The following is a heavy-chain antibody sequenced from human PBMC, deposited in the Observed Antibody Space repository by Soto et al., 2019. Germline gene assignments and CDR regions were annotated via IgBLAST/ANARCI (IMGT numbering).Heavy chain of an antibody. V-gene: IGHV3-30-3*01. D-gene: IGHD1-1*01. CDR2: ISSDGSKK. CDR1: GFTFRSYA. CDR3: ARDRLRYNWNDFPYYYYGMDV. J-gene: IGHJ6*02. Sequence: QVQLVESGGGVVQPGRSLRLSCAASGFTFRSYAMHWVRQAPGKGLEWVAVISSDGSKKYYAASVKGRFTISRDNSKNALYLLMNSLRAEDTAVYYCARDRLRYNWNDFPYYYYGMDVWGQWTTVTVSS.